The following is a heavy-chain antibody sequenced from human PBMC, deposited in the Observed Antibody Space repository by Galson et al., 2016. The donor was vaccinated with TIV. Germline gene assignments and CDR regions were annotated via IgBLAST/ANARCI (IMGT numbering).Heavy chain of an antibody. Sequence: SVKVSCKASGYTSNTYDINWVRQATGQGLEWMGWMNANSGNRGYAPKFQGRLTLTRDTSRGTAYMELSSLRSEDTAVYYCASAGPSDSGDYGKFWGQGTLVTDSS. V-gene: IGHV1-8*02. J-gene: IGHJ4*02. D-gene: IGHD4-17*01. CDR2: MNANSGNR. CDR1: GYTSNTYD. CDR3: ASAGPSDSGDYGKF.